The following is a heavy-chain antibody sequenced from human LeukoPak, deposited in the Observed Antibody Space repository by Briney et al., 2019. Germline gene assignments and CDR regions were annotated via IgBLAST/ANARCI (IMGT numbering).Heavy chain of an antibody. V-gene: IGHV4-34*01. D-gene: IGHD2-2*02. J-gene: IGHJ6*02. Sequence: PSETLSLTCAVYGGSFSGYYWSWIRQPPGKGLEWIGEINHSGSTNYNPSLKSRVTISVDTSKNQFSLKLSSVTAADTAVYYCARVRDIVVVPAAIRPRNARYGMDVWGQGTTVTVSS. CDR1: GGSFSGYY. CDR3: ARVRDIVVVPAAIRPRNARYGMDV. CDR2: INHSGST.